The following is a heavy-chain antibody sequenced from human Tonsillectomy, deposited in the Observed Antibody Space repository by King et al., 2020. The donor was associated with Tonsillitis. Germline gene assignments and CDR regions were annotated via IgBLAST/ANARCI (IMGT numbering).Heavy chain of an antibody. CDR2: IYISGST. J-gene: IGHJ3*02. CDR3: AGVRGRRELQMAPMKNAFDI. V-gene: IGHV4-61*02. Sequence: VQLQESGPGLVKPSQTLSLTCTVSGGSISSGSDYWSWIRQPAGKGLEWIGRIYISGSTHYNPSLKSRVTISVDTSKNQISLKLSSVTAADTAVYYCAGVRGRRELQMAPMKNAFDIWGQGTMVTVSS. CDR1: GGSISSGSDY. D-gene: IGHD5-24*01.